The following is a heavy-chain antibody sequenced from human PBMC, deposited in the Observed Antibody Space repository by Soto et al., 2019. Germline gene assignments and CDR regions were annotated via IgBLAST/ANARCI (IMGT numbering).Heavy chain of an antibody. J-gene: IGHJ3*02. Sequence: EVQLVESGGGLVQPGRSLRLSCAASGFTFDDYAMHWVRQAPGKGLEWVSGISWNSGSIGYADSVKGRFTISRDNAKNSLYLQMNSLRAEDTALYYCAKDITAGMTVTTPRAFDIWGQGTMVTVSS. CDR3: AKDITAGMTVTTPRAFDI. D-gene: IGHD4-17*01. CDR1: GFTFDDYA. CDR2: ISWNSGSI. V-gene: IGHV3-9*01.